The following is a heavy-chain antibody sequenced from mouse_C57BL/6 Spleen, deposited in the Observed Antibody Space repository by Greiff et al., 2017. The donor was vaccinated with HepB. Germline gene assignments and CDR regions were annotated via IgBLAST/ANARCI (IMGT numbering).Heavy chain of an antibody. CDR1: GFTFSSYG. V-gene: IGHV5-6*02. J-gene: IGHJ2*01. Sequence: EVKLMESGGDLVKPGGSLKLSCAASGFTFSSYGMSWVRQTPDKRLEWVATISSGGSYTYYPDSVKGRFTISRDNAKNTLYLQMSSLKSEDTAMYYCARRETTVVPFDYWGQGTTLTVSS. D-gene: IGHD1-1*01. CDR2: ISSGGSYT. CDR3: ARRETTVVPFDY.